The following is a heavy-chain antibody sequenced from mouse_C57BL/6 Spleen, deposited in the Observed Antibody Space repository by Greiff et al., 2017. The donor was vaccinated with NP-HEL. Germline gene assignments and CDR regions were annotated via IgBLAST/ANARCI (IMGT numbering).Heavy chain of an antibody. CDR1: GYTFTSYW. V-gene: IGHV1-59*01. CDR2: IDPSDSYT. Sequence: QVQLQQPGAELVRPGTSVKLSCKASGYTFTSYWMHWVKQRPGQGLEWIGVIDPSDSYTNYNQKFKGKATLTVDTSSSTAYMQLSSLTSEDSAVYYCASLYYSHMDYWGQGTSVTVSS. D-gene: IGHD2-12*01. CDR3: ASLYYSHMDY. J-gene: IGHJ4*01.